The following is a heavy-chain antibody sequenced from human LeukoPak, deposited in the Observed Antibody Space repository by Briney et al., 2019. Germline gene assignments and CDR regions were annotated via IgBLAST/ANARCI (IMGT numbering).Heavy chain of an antibody. CDR3: AKDSFGELLRYYYYYGMDV. CDR2: ISGSGGST. J-gene: IGHJ6*02. V-gene: IGHV3-23*01. Sequence: GGSLRLSCAASGLTFSSYAMSWGRQAPGKGLGWDSAISGSGGSTYYADSVKGRFTISRDNSKNTLYLQMNSLRAEDTAVYYCAKDSFGELLRYYYYYGMDVWGQGTTVTVSS. CDR1: GLTFSSYA. D-gene: IGHD3-10*01.